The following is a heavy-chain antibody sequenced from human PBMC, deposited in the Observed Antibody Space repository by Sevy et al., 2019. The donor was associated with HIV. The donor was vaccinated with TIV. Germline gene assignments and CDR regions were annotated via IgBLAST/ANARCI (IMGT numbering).Heavy chain of an antibody. CDR1: GGSINSTIYY. D-gene: IGHD6-6*01. CDR2: IYYSGTT. CDR3: ARQLLMSSSLDY. V-gene: IGHV4-39*01. Sequence: SETLSLTCTVSGGSINSTIYYWAWIRLPPGKGLELIGTIYYSGTTYYNPSLKSRVTISVDTSKNQFSLKLSSVTAADTAVYYCARQLLMSSSLDYWGQGTLVTVSS. J-gene: IGHJ4*02.